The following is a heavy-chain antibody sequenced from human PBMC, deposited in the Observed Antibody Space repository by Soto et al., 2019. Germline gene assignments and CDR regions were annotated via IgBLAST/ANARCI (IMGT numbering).Heavy chain of an antibody. D-gene: IGHD6-6*01. CDR1: GYSFTSYW. CDR3: ARAVRPSSSWEALVY. J-gene: IGHJ4*02. CDR2: IYPGDSDT. V-gene: IGHV5-51*01. Sequence: GESLKISCKGSGYSFTSYWIGWVRQMPGKGLEWMGIIYPGDSDTRYSPSFQGQVTISADKSISTAYLQWSSLKASDTARYYCARAVRPSSSWEALVYWGQGTLVTVSS.